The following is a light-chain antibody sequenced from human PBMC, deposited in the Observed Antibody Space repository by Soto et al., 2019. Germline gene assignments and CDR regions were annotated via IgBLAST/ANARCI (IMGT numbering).Light chain of an antibody. CDR1: QGISNY. Sequence: DIQMTQSPSSLSASVGDRVTITCRATQGISNYLAWYQQKPGKVPKLLIYAASTLQPGVPSRFSGSRSGTDFTLTISSLQPEDVATYYCQKYNSVPIHFGPGTKVDIK. CDR3: QKYNSVPIH. CDR2: AAS. V-gene: IGKV1-27*01. J-gene: IGKJ3*01.